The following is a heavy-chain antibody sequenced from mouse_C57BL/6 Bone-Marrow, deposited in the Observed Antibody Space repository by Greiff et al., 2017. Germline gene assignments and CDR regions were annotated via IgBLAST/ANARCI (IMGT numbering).Heavy chain of an antibody. CDR1: GYTFTDYY. J-gene: IGHJ4*01. Sequence: VQLKESGPVLVKPGASVKMSCKASGYTFTDYYMNWAKQSHGKSLEWIGVINPYNGGTSYNQKFKGKATLTVDKSSSTAYMELNSLTSEDSAVYYCARRGGKYAMDYWGQGTSVTVSS. D-gene: IGHD1-1*01. V-gene: IGHV1-19*01. CDR2: INPYNGGT. CDR3: ARRGGKYAMDY.